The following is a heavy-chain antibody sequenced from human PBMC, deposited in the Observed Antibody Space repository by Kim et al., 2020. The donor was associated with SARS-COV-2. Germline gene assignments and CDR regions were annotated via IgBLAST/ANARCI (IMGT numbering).Heavy chain of an antibody. CDR2: IYYSGST. V-gene: IGHV4-39*01. CDR3: ARQGVAGYDFWSGYTDY. J-gene: IGHJ4*02. D-gene: IGHD3-3*01. Sequence: SETLSLTCTVSGGSISSSSYYWGWIRQPPGKGLEWIGSIYYSGSTYYNPSLKSRVTISVDTSKNQFSLKLSSVTAADTAVYYCARQGVAGYDFWSGYTDYWGQGTLVTVSS. CDR1: GGSISSSSYY.